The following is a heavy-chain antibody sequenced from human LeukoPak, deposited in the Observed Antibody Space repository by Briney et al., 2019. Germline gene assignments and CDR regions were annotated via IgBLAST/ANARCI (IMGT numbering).Heavy chain of an antibody. J-gene: IGHJ6*03. CDR1: GGSISSYY. CDR2: IYYSGST. CDR3: ARDKRGMVRGSLFYYYYMDV. V-gene: IGHV4-59*01. D-gene: IGHD3-10*01. Sequence: PSETLSLTCTVSGGSISSYYWSWIRQPPGKGLEWIGYIYYSGSTNYNPSLKSRVTISVDTSKNQFSLKLSSVIAADTAVYYCARDKRGMVRGSLFYYYYMDVWGKGTTVTVSS.